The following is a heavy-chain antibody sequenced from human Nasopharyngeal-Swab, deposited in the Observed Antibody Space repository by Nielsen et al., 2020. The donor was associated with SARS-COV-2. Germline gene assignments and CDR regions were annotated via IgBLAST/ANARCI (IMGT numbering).Heavy chain of an antibody. CDR3: AKDGLGDYDSSGSYYYGMDV. D-gene: IGHD3-22*01. J-gene: IGHJ6*02. V-gene: IGHV3-23*01. Sequence: WIRQPPGKGLEWVSAISGSGGSTYYADSVKGRFTISRDNSKNTQYLRMNSLRAEDTAVYYCAKDGLGDYDSSGSYYYGMDVWGQGTTVTVSS. CDR2: ISGSGGST.